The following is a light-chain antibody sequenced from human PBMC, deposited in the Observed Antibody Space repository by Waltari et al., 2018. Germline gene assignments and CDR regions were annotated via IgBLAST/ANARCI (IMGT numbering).Light chain of an antibody. CDR3: QQGDSVPCT. CDR2: GAS. CDR1: QIISNY. V-gene: IGKV1-39*01. Sequence: DIQMTQSPYSLSASVGDRVTITCRASQIISNYLNWYQQTPGKAPKMLIYGASSLQSGVPSRFSGSGSGTDFTLTISSLQPEDFATYYCQQGDSVPCTFGPGTKVEIK. J-gene: IGKJ3*01.